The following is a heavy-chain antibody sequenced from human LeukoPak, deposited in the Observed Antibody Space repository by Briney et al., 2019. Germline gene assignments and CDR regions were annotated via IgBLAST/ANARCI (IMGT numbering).Heavy chain of an antibody. CDR3: ARQHGSGSYYSRAIDY. J-gene: IGHJ4*02. CDR2: IYPGDSDT. D-gene: IGHD3-10*01. Sequence: GESLKISCEASGYSFTTYWIGWERQMPGKGLEWMGIIYPGDSDTRYSPSFQGQVTISADKSISTAYLQWSSLKASDTAMYHCARQHGSGSYYSRAIDYWGQGTLVTVSS. V-gene: IGHV5-51*01. CDR1: GYSFTTYW.